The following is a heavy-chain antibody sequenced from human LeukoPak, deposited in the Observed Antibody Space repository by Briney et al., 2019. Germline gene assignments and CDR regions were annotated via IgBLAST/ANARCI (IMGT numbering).Heavy chain of an antibody. J-gene: IGHJ4*02. CDR1: GFTFSSFW. V-gene: IGHV3-7*01. CDR3: ARVVEHIVVVTAIRRVGYFDY. D-gene: IGHD2-21*02. Sequence: PGGSLRLSCAASGFTFSSFWMSWVRQAPGKGLEWVANIKEGGSEKYYVDSVKGRFTISRDNAKNSLYVQMNSLRPEDTAVYYCARVVEHIVVVTAIRRVGYFDYWGQGTLVTVSS. CDR2: IKEGGSEK.